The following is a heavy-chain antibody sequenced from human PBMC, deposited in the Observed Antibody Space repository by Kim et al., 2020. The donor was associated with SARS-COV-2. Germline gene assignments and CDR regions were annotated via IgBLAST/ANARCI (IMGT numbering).Heavy chain of an antibody. CDR3: ARGPVDPKDGWYFDL. CDR2: IPYDGSDK. Sequence: GGSLRLSCAAYGFSFSSYGMHWVRQAPGKGLEWVAYIPYDGSDKFYADSVKGRVTLSRDNSKNTLYLQTSSLRADDTAVFYCARGPVDPKDGWYFDLWGRGTLVTVSS. V-gene: IGHV3-30*02. J-gene: IGHJ2*01. D-gene: IGHD5-12*01. CDR1: GFSFSSYG.